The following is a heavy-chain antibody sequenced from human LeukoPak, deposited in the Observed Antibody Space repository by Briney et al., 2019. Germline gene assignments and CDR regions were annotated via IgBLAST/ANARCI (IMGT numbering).Heavy chain of an antibody. D-gene: IGHD4-17*01. CDR2: IWYDGSNK. CDR1: GFTFSSYG. Sequence: LRLSFAASGFTFSSYGIHSGRQAPGKGLEWVAVIWYDGSNKYYADSVNGRFTISRDNSKNTLYLQMNSLRAEDTAVYYCARDRGPGYGDYVGDGMDVWGQGTTVTVSS. J-gene: IGHJ6*02. CDR3: ARDRGPGYGDYVGDGMDV. V-gene: IGHV3-33*01.